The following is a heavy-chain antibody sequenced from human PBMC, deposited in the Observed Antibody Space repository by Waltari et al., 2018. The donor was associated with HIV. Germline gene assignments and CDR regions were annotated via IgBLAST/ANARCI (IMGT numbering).Heavy chain of an antibody. CDR2: INPNSGDT. Sequence: QVQLVQSGAEVKSPGASVKVSCRASGYTFTGYYIHWVRTATGQGLAWMGWINPNSGDTNYAQKFQGRVIMTRDTSINTVYMELSRLTSDDTAVYYCTRVGFGSGTYYFPGGYWGQGTLVTVSS. CDR1: GYTFTGYY. J-gene: IGHJ4*02. CDR3: TRVGFGSGTYYFPGGY. V-gene: IGHV1-2*02. D-gene: IGHD3-10*01.